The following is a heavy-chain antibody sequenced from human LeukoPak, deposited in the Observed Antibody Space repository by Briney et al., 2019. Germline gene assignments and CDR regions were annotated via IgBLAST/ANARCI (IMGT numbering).Heavy chain of an antibody. CDR2: IYTSGST. J-gene: IGHJ4*02. CDR3: ARMTHGSGFDY. Sequence: SETLSLTCTVSGGSISSGSYHWSWIRQPAGKGLEWIGRIYTSGSTNYNPSLKSRVTISIDTSKNQFSLKLTSVTAADTAVYYCARMTHGSGFDYWGQGSLVTVSS. V-gene: IGHV4-61*02. D-gene: IGHD5-24*01. CDR1: GGSISSGSYH.